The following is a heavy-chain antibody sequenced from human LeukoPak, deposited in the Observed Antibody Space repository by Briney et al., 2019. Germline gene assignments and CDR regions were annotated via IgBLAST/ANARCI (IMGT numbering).Heavy chain of an antibody. V-gene: IGHV3-23*01. CDR3: AKGPRALDHSTHRFDY. J-gene: IGHJ4*02. D-gene: IGHD1-1*01. Sequence: GGSLRLSCEASSFTFSDYGTSWVRQAPGKGLEWVAGISGSGADTYYADSVKGRFTVSRDNSRNTLFLQMDRLTVEDTALYYCAKGPRALDHSTHRFDYWGKGTLVTVSS. CDR1: SFTFSDYG. CDR2: ISGSGADT.